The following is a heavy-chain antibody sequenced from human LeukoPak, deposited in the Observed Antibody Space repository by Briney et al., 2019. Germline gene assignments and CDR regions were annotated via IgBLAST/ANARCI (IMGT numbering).Heavy chain of an antibody. CDR2: VYYSGST. CDR1: GDSINNYY. J-gene: IGHJ4*02. CDR3: ARHSPVPTI. D-gene: IGHD5-12*01. Sequence: SETLSLTCIVSGDSINNYYCSWIRQPPGKGLEWIGYVYYSGSTHYNPSLESRVTISVDTSKNQFSLKLSSVTAADTAVYYCARHSPVPTIWGQVTLVTVSS. V-gene: IGHV4-59*01.